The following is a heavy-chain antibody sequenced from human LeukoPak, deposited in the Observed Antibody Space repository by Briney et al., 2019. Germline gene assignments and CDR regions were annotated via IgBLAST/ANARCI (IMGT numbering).Heavy chain of an antibody. D-gene: IGHD6-19*01. Sequence: SETLSLTCTVSGGSVSSGSYYWSWIRQPPGKGLEWIGYIYYSGSTNYNPSLKSRVTISVDTSKNQFSLKLSSVTAADTAAYYCARGGSSGWYVDYFDYWGQGTLVTVSS. CDR2: IYYSGST. CDR1: GGSVSSGSYY. J-gene: IGHJ4*02. V-gene: IGHV4-61*01. CDR3: ARGGSSGWYVDYFDY.